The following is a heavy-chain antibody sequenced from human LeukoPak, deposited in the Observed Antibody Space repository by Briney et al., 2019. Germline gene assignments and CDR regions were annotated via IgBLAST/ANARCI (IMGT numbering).Heavy chain of an antibody. CDR2: IYYSGST. Sequence: SETLSLTCTVSGRSISSYYWSWIRQPPGKGLEWIGYIYYSGSTNYNPSLKSRVTISVDTSKNQFSLKLSSVTAADTAVYYCARDLLYYDILTGLVVGPSTFDIWGQGTMVTVSS. J-gene: IGHJ3*02. D-gene: IGHD3-9*01. V-gene: IGHV4-59*01. CDR3: ARDLLYYDILTGLVVGPSTFDI. CDR1: GRSISSYY.